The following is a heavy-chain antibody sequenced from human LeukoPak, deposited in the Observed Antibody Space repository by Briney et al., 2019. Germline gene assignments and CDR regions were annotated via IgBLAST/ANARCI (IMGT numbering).Heavy chain of an antibody. J-gene: IGHJ4*02. D-gene: IGHD3-10*01. V-gene: IGHV4-34*01. Sequence: SGTLSLTCAVYGGSFSGYYWSWIRQPPGKGLEWIGEINHSGSTNYNPSLKSRVTISVDTSKNQFSLKLSSVTAADTAVYYCARLTYYYGSGSYYAVLFFDYWGQGTLVTVSS. CDR3: ARLTYYYGSGSYYAVLFFDY. CDR1: GGSFSGYY. CDR2: INHSGST.